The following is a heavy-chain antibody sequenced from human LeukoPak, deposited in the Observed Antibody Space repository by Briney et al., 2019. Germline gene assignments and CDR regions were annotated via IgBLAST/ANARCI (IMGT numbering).Heavy chain of an antibody. Sequence: SVKVSCKASGYTFTSYYMHWVRQAPGQGLEWMGGIIPIFGTANYAQKFQGRVTITADKSTSTAYMELSSLRSEDTAVYYCARAGHYYDSSGYYLFDYWGQGTLVTVSS. D-gene: IGHD3-22*01. J-gene: IGHJ4*02. CDR3: ARAGHYYDSSGYYLFDY. V-gene: IGHV1-69*06. CDR1: GYTFTSYY. CDR2: IIPIFGTA.